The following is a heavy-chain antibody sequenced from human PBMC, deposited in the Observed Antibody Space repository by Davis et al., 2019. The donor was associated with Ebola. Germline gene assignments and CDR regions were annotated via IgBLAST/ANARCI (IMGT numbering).Heavy chain of an antibody. D-gene: IGHD6-19*01. J-gene: IGHJ4*02. CDR2: VYYSGST. Sequence: PSETLSLTCTVSGGSISTYYWSWIRQPPGKGLEWIGYVYYSGSTNYNPSLKSRVTMSVDTFKNQFSLNLSSVTAADTAVYYCARGATYSSGVDYWGQGTLVTVSS. CDR3: ARGATYSSGVDY. CDR1: GGSISTYY. V-gene: IGHV4-59*01.